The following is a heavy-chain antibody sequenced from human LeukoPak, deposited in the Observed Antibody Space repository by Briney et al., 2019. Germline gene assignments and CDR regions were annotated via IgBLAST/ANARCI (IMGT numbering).Heavy chain of an antibody. Sequence: PGRSLRLSCAASGFTFSSYAMHWVRQAPGKGLEWVAVISYDGSNKYYADSVKGRFTISRDNSKNTLYLQMNSQRAEDTAVYYCARGTGYSYGYEPDYWGQGTLVTVSS. J-gene: IGHJ4*02. CDR1: GFTFSSYA. CDR3: ARGTGYSYGYEPDY. CDR2: ISYDGSNK. D-gene: IGHD5-18*01. V-gene: IGHV3-30-3*01.